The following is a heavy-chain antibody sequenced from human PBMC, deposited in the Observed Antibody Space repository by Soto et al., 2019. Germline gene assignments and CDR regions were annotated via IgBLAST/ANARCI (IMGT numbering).Heavy chain of an antibody. D-gene: IGHD3-10*01. CDR2: IYHSGST. CDR1: GGSISSSNW. CDR3: ARASLIWFGELNVYYYYYYGMDV. V-gene: IGHV4-4*02. Sequence: SETLSLTCAVSGGSISSSNWWSWVRQPPGKGLEWIGEIYHSGSTNYNPSLKSRVTISVDKSKNQFSLKLSSVTAADTAVYYCARASLIWFGELNVYYYYYYGMDVWGQGTTVTVSS. J-gene: IGHJ6*02.